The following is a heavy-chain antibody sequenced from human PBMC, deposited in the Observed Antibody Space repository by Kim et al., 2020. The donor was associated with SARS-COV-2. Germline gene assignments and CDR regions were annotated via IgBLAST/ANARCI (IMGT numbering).Heavy chain of an antibody. CDR2: ITGSGSTI. CDR1: GFIFYGYS. V-gene: IGHV3-48*02. Sequence: GGSLRLSCSASGFIFYGYSMNWVRQAPGKGLEWVSHITGSGSTINYADSVRGRFTVSRDNAKNSLDLQMNSLTDEDTAVYYCARGVGFVYGYVGYYYGMDVWGQGTTVTVSS. J-gene: IGHJ6*02. CDR3: ARGVGFVYGYVGYYYGMDV. D-gene: IGHD5-18*01.